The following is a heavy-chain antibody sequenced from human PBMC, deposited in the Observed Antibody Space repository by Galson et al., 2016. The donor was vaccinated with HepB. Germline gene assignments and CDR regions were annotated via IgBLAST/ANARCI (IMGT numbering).Heavy chain of an antibody. V-gene: IGHV4-59*01. CDR3: ARVTRIAATGTGFDY. CDR1: GGSISSYY. D-gene: IGHD6-13*01. J-gene: IGHJ4*02. Sequence: SVSGGSISSYYWSWIRQPPGEGLEWIGYVYYSGSTDYNPSLKSRVSISVDTSKNQFSLKLSSVTAADTAMYYCARVTRIAATGTGFDYWGQGTLVTVSS. CDR2: VYYSGST.